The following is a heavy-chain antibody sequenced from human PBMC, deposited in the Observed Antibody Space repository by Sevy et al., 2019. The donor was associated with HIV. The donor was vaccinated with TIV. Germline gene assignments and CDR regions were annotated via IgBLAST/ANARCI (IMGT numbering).Heavy chain of an antibody. CDR3: ARDRDVIGNYLEYFYYAMDV. D-gene: IGHD1-7*01. V-gene: IGHV1-46*01. Sequence: ASVKVSCKTSGYTFSTYYIYWVRQAPGEGLEWIGVFDPTGGSRSYAQRFQGRLTMTGDTSMSTAYMELSSLTSEDTAVYYCARDRDVIGNYLEYFYYAMDVWGQGTTVTVSS. J-gene: IGHJ6*02. CDR2: FDPTGGSR. CDR1: GYTFSTYY.